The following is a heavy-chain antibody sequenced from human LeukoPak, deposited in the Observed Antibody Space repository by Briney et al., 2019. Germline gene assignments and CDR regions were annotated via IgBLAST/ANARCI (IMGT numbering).Heavy chain of an antibody. CDR3: AGHMPLTYYDFWSGRGYFDY. V-gene: IGHV4-30-2*01. Sequence: SQTLSLTCDVSGGSISSGLYSWSWIRQPLGKGLEWIGYIYHTGSTYYNPSLKSRVTISIDTSKNQFSLKLSSVTAADTAVYYCAGHMPLTYYDFWSGRGYFDYWGQGTLVTVSS. J-gene: IGHJ4*02. CDR1: GGSISSGLYS. CDR2: IYHTGST. D-gene: IGHD3-3*01.